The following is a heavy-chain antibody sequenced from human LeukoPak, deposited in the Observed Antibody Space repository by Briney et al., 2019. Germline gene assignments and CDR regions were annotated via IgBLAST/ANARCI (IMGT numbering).Heavy chain of an antibody. CDR2: INPNNGGT. CDR3: ARGIPSFTLFGVVIY. D-gene: IGHD3-3*01. J-gene: IGHJ4*02. Sequence: ASVKVSCKTSGYNFPGYDIHWVRQAPGHGPEWMGLINPNNGGTEYAQRFQGRVTMTRDTSISTAFMELSGLRSDDTVVYYCARGIPSFTLFGVVIYWGQGTAVTVSS. V-gene: IGHV1-2*02. CDR1: GYNFPGYD.